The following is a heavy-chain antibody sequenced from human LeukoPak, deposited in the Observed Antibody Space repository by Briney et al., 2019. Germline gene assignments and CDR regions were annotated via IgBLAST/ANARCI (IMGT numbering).Heavy chain of an antibody. CDR1: GGSISSSSYY. CDR2: IYYSGST. J-gene: IGHJ3*02. Sequence: SETLSLTCTVSGGSISSSSYYWGWIRQPPGKGLEWIGSIYYSGSTYYNPSLKSRVTISVDTSKNQFSLKLSSVTAADTAVYYCARPLRSSSDAFDIWGQGTMVTVSS. V-gene: IGHV4-39*01. D-gene: IGHD6-6*01. CDR3: ARPLRSSSDAFDI.